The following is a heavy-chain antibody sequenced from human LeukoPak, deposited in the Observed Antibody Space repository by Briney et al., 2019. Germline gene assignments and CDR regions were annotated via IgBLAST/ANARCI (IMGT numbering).Heavy chain of an antibody. Sequence: GGSLRLSCAASGFTFSSYWMSWVRQAPGKGLEWVANIKQDGGEKYYVDSVKGRFTISRDNAKNSLYLQMNSLRAEGTAVYYCARDPYTVTSYYYYMDVWGKGTTVTVSS. CDR1: GFTFSSYW. J-gene: IGHJ6*03. CDR3: ARDPYTVTSYYYYMDV. CDR2: IKQDGGEK. V-gene: IGHV3-7*01. D-gene: IGHD4-17*01.